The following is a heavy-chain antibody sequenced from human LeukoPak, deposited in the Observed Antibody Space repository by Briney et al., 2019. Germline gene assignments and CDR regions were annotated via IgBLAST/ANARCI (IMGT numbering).Heavy chain of an antibody. D-gene: IGHD3-10*01. CDR1: GYTFTGYY. V-gene: IGHV1-2*02. Sequence: ASVKVSCKASGYTFTGYYMHWVRQAPGQGLGWVGWINPNSGGTNYAQKLQGRGTMTRDTSISTRYIGMSRLRSDDTAVYYCARGLTNYGSGSYPVGYWGQGTLVTVSS. J-gene: IGHJ4*02. CDR3: ARGLTNYGSGSYPVGY. CDR2: INPNSGGT.